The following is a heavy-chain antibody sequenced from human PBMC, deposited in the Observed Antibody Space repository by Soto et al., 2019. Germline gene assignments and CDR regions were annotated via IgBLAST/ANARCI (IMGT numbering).Heavy chain of an antibody. CDR2: VYSNGNT. CDR1: DDSLTTNKYA. CDR3: ARASYFCPSGSYYFVS. Sequence: SETLSLTCTVSDDSLTTNKYAWTWIRQNPEKGLEWIGYVYSNGNTRSSPSLQSRVSMSVDTPKSHFSLRLSSVTAADTAVYFCARASYFCPSGSYYFVSWGQGTLVTVSS. D-gene: IGHD3-10*01. J-gene: IGHJ4*02. V-gene: IGHV4-31*03.